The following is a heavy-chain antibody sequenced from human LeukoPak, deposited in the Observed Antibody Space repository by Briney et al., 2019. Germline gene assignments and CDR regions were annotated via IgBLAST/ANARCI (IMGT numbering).Heavy chain of an antibody. V-gene: IGHV3-23*01. J-gene: IGHJ4*02. CDR1: GFTFSTYA. Sequence: GGSLRLSCAASGFTFSTYAMSWVRQAPGKGLEWVSAISGSGGTTYNADSVKGRFTISRDNSKSTLYLQMNSLRAEDTAVYYCARAMYSSSWYFDYWGQGTLVTVSS. CDR2: ISGSGGTT. CDR3: ARAMYSSSWYFDY. D-gene: IGHD6-13*01.